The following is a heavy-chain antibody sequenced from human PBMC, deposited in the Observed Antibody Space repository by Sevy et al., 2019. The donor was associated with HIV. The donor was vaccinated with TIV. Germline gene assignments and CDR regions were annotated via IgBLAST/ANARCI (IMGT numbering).Heavy chain of an antibody. D-gene: IGHD3-3*01. CDR2: IYYSGST. CDR3: AVITIFGVVTDNWFDP. J-gene: IGHJ5*02. V-gene: IGHV4-39*01. Sequence: SETLSLTCTVSGGSISSSSYYWGWIRQPPGKGLEGIGSIYYSGSTYYNPSLKSRVTISVHTSKNEVSLKLSSVTAADTAVYYCAVITIFGVVTDNWFDPWGQGTRVTVSS. CDR1: GGSISSSSYY.